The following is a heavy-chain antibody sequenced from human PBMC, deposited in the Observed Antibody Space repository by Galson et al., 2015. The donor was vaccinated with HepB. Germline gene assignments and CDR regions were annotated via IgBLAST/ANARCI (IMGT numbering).Heavy chain of an antibody. CDR1: GFTFNNYA. D-gene: IGHD3-10*01. V-gene: IGHV3-23*01. Sequence: SLRLSCAASGFTFNNYAMSWVRQAPGKGLEWVSDISGSGGITYDADSVKGRFIIPSDNSNNTGYLQMNSLRVEDTAFYYCAKGGRWFGESPLDNWGQGTLVTVSS. CDR3: AKGGRWFGESPLDN. J-gene: IGHJ4*02. CDR2: ISGSGGIT.